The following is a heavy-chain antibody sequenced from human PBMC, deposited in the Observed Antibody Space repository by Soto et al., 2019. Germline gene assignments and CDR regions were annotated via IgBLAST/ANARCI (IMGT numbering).Heavy chain of an antibody. D-gene: IGHD6-19*01. CDR2: ISGSGTST. Sequence: GGSLRLSCAASGFTFSSYAMSWVRQAPGKGLEWVSAISGSGTSTYYADSVKGRFTVSRDNSRNTLYLQMNSLRAEDTALYYCAKDIRYSSGWSFFDSWGQETLVTVSS. J-gene: IGHJ4*02. CDR3: AKDIRYSSGWSFFDS. CDR1: GFTFSSYA. V-gene: IGHV3-23*01.